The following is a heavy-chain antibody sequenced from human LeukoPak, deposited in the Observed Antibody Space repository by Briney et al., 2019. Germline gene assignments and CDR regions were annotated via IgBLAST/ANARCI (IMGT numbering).Heavy chain of an antibody. J-gene: IGHJ4*02. Sequence: SETLSLTCTVSGGSISSSSYYWGWIRQPPGKGLEWIGSIYYSGSIYYNPSLKSRVTISVDTSKNQLSLKLRSVTAADTAVYYCARERREQLLPPYTRLVTYFDYWGQGTLVTVSS. CDR3: ARERREQLLPPYTRLVTYFDY. CDR2: IYYSGSI. D-gene: IGHD1-26*01. V-gene: IGHV4-39*07. CDR1: GGSISSSSYY.